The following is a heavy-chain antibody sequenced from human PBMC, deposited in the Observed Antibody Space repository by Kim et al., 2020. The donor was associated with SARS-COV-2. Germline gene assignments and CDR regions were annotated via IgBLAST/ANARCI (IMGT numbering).Heavy chain of an antibody. V-gene: IGHV3-23*01. D-gene: IGHD6-13*01. CDR1: GFTFSSYA. CDR3: AKEGPGPRIAAAGTVGDYYYYGMDV. J-gene: IGHJ6*02. Sequence: GGSLRLSCAASGFTFSSYAMSWVRQAPGKGLEWVSAISGSGGSTYYADSVKGRFTISRDNSKNTLYLQMNSLRAEDTAVYYCAKEGPGPRIAAAGTVGDYYYYGMDVWGQGTTVTVSS. CDR2: ISGSGGST.